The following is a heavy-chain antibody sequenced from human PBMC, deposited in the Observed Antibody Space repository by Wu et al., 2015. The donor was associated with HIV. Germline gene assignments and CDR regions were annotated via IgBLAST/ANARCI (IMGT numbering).Heavy chain of an antibody. CDR2: IDPSGGST. CDR3: VSFSPVYSGSYSWDV. D-gene: IGHD3-10*01. CDR1: GGTFSSYA. Sequence: QVQLVQSGAEVKKPGSSVKVSCKASGGTFSSYAISWVRQAPGQGLEWMGIIDPSGGSTTYAQKFQGRVTMTRDTSTSTVYMELNSLRSEDTAVYYCVSFSPVYSGSYSWDVWGQGTTVTVSS. J-gene: IGHJ6*02. V-gene: IGHV1-46*01.